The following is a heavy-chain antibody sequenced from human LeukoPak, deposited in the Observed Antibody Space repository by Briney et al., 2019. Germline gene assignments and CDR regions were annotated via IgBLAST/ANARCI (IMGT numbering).Heavy chain of an antibody. CDR3: ARKLRLGGNWFDP. CDR1: GYTFTGYY. Sequence: ASVKVSCKASGYTFTGYYMHWVRQAPGQGLEWMGKIIPISGTTNYAQKFQGRVTFTADESTSTAYMELSSLRPEDTALYYCARKLRLGGNWFDPWGQGTLVTVSS. V-gene: IGHV1-69*13. D-gene: IGHD1-26*01. CDR2: IIPISGTT. J-gene: IGHJ5*02.